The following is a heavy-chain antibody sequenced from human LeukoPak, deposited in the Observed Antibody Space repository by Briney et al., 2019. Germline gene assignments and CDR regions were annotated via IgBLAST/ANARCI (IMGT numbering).Heavy chain of an antibody. CDR3: AKDTYSNYYGMDV. V-gene: IGHV3-9*01. Sequence: GGSLRLPCAASGFTFDDYAMHWVRQAPGKGLEWVSGISWNSGSIGYADSVKGRFTISRDNAKNSLYLQMSSLRAEDTALYYCAKDTYSNYYGMDVWGQGTTVTVSS. J-gene: IGHJ6*02. CDR1: GFTFDDYA. CDR2: ISWNSGSI. D-gene: IGHD4-11*01.